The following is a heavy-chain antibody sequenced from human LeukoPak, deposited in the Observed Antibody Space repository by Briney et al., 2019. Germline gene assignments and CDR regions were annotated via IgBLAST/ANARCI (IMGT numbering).Heavy chain of an antibody. CDR1: GLTFSDYY. CDR2: IKQDGSEK. CDR3: ARATQWLVPLSAFDI. V-gene: IGHV3-7*03. Sequence: PGGSLRLSCAVSGLTFSDYYMSWVRQAPGKGLEWVANIKQDGSEKYYVDSVKGRFTISRDNAKNSLYLQMNSLRAEDTAVYYCARATQWLVPLSAFDIWGQGTMVTVSP. J-gene: IGHJ3*02. D-gene: IGHD6-19*01.